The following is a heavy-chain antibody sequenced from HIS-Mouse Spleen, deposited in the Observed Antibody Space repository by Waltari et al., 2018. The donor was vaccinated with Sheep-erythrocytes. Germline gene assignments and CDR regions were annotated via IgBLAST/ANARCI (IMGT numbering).Heavy chain of an antibody. CDR3: ARIAAAGYYFDY. D-gene: IGHD6-13*01. Sequence: EVQLLESGGGLVQPGGSLRLSCAASGFTFSSYAMGWVRQAPGKGLEWVLAISGRGGSTYYADSVKGRFTISRDNSKNTLYLQMNSLRAEDTAVYYCARIAAAGYYFDYWGQGTLVTVSS. J-gene: IGHJ4*02. V-gene: IGHV3-23*01. CDR1: GFTFSSYA. CDR2: ISGRGGST.